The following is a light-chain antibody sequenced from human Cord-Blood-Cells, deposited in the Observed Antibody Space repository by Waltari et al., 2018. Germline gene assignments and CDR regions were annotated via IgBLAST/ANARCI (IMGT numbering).Light chain of an antibody. CDR1: CSNIGSNY. J-gene: IGLJ3*02. CDR2: RNN. CDR3: AAWDDSLSGRV. V-gene: IGLV1-47*01. Sequence: QSVLTQPPSASGTPGLRVTISCSGSCSNIGSNYVYWYQQLPGTAPKLLIYRNNQRPSGVPDRFSGSKSGTSASLAISGLRSEDEADYYCAAWDDSLSGRVFGGGTKLTVL.